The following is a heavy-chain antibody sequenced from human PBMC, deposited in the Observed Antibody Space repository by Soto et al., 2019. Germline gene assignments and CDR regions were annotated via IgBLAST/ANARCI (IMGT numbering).Heavy chain of an antibody. D-gene: IGHD4-17*01. CDR1: GGTFSSHT. CDR2: IIPALGTA. Sequence: QDQLVQSGAEVKKPGSSVKVSCKASGGTFSSHTFSWVRQAPGQGLEWMGRIIPALGTATYAQKFQGRVTITADESATTVSMELNSLRSEETAVYYCAGPDFGDYWYFDLWGRGTLVPVSS. V-gene: IGHV1-69*08. CDR3: AGPDFGDYWYFDL. J-gene: IGHJ2*01.